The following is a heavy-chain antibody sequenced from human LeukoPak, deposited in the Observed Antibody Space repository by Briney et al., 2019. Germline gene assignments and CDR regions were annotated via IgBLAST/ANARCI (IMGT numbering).Heavy chain of an antibody. CDR1: GGSISSSSYY. J-gene: IGHJ3*02. CDR3: ARFGGGVTYGDYLLDAFDI. Sequence: SETLSLTCTVSGGSISSSSYYWGWIRQPPGKGLEWIGSIYYSGSTYYNPSLKSRVTISVDTSKNQFSLKLSSVTAADTAVYYCARFGGGVTYGDYLLDAFDIWGQGTMVTVSS. D-gene: IGHD4-17*01. V-gene: IGHV4-39*01. CDR2: IYYSGST.